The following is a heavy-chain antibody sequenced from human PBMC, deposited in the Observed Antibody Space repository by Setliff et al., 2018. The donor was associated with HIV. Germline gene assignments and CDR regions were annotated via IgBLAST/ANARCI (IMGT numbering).Heavy chain of an antibody. D-gene: IGHD6-6*01. Sequence: GGSLRLSCAASGFTFSSYAMHWVRQAPGKGLEWVAFISYDGSNKYHADSAKGRFTIYRDNSKNTLYLQMNSLRAEDTALYYCARDSSIAALNAFDIWGQGTMVTVSS. J-gene: IGHJ3*02. CDR2: ISYDGSNK. CDR3: ARDSSIAALNAFDI. CDR1: GFTFSSYA. V-gene: IGHV3-30*04.